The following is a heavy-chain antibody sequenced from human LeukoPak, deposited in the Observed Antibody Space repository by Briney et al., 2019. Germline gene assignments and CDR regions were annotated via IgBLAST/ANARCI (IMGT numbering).Heavy chain of an antibody. CDR3: ARVSGYYDSSGYYPFDY. V-gene: IGHV4-59*01. CDR2: IYYSGST. CDR1: GGSISSYY. Sequence: SETLSLTCTVSGGSISSYYRSWIRQRPGKGLERIGYIYYSGSTNYNPSLKSRVTISVDTSKNQFSLRLSSVTAANTAVYYCARVSGYYDSSGYYPFDYWGQGTLVTVSS. D-gene: IGHD3-22*01. J-gene: IGHJ4*02.